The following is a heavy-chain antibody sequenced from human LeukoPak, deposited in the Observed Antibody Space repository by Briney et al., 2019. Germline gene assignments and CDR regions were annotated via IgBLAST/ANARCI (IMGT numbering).Heavy chain of an antibody. Sequence: GRSLRLSCAASGFPFSSWPMHWVRQAPGKGLEWMTTISHDGSQTFYADSVKGRLTISRDNSKNTVSLQMSSLRVEDTGVYYCTTIHHWGQGTQITVSS. CDR3: TTIHH. V-gene: IGHV3-30*04. J-gene: IGHJ1*01. CDR2: ISHDGSQT. CDR1: GFPFSSWP.